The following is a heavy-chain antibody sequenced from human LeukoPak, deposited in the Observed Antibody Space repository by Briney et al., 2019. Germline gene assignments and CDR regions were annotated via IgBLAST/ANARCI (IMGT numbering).Heavy chain of an antibody. D-gene: IGHD6-19*01. J-gene: IGHJ6*03. Sequence: SETLSLTCAVYGGSFSGYYWSWIRQPPGKGLEWLGEINHSGSTNYNPSLKSRVTISVDTSKNQFSLKLSSVTAADTAVYYCASIRVAGTYYYYYMDVWGKGTTVTVSS. CDR3: ASIRVAGTYYYYYMDV. V-gene: IGHV4-34*01. CDR2: INHSGST. CDR1: GGSFSGYY.